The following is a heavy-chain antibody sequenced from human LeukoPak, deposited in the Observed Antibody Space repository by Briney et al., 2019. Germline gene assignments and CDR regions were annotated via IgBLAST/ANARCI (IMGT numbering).Heavy chain of an antibody. V-gene: IGHV4-39*07. CDR1: GGSISSSSYY. Sequence: PSETLSLTCSVSGGSISSSSYYWGCIRQPPGKGLEWIGSIYYSGTTYYNPSLKSRVTISVDTSKNQFSLKVSSVTAADTAVYYCARDLPLPAETHFHHWGQGTLVTVSS. J-gene: IGHJ4*02. CDR2: IYYSGTT. CDR3: ARDLPLPAETHFHH.